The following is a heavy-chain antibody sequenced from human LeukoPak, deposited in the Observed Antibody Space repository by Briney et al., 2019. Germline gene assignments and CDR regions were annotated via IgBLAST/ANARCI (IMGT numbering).Heavy chain of an antibody. V-gene: IGHV3-48*03. CDR1: GFTFSNYT. J-gene: IGHJ4*02. Sequence: SGGSLRLSCAASGFTFSNYTMDWLRQAPGKGLEWVSYITDSGTTTKYADSVKGRFTISRDNAAHSLHLQMNSLRVEDTAVYYCARTNHDHGYSRDYWRQGTLVTVSS. CDR2: ITDSGTTT. D-gene: IGHD4-17*01. CDR3: ARTNHDHGYSRDY.